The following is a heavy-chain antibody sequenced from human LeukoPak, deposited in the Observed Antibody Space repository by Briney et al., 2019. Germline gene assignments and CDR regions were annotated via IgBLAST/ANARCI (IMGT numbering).Heavy chain of an antibody. V-gene: IGHV4-30-2*01. CDR1: GGSISSGGYS. D-gene: IGHD3-22*01. CDR2: MYHNGST. Sequence: SQTLSPTCAVSGGSISSGGYSWSWIRQPPGKGLEWIGYMYHNGSTYTNPSLKSPVTISVDRSKNQFSLKLSSVTAADTDVYYCARVVWGGYSSGYALAFYAFDIWGQGTMVTVSS. J-gene: IGHJ3*02. CDR3: ARVVWGGYSSGYALAFYAFDI.